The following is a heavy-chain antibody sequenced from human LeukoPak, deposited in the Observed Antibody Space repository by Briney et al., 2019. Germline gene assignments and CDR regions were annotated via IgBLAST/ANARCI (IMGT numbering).Heavy chain of an antibody. CDR1: GFTFSSYE. J-gene: IGHJ4*02. D-gene: IGHD6-13*01. Sequence: GGSLRLSCAASGFTFSSYEMNWVRQAPGKGLEWVSAISGSGGSTYYADSVKGRFTISRDNSKNTLYLQMNSLRAEDTAVYYCATQQQLGYFDYWGQGTLVTISS. CDR3: ATQQQLGYFDY. V-gene: IGHV3-23*01. CDR2: ISGSGGST.